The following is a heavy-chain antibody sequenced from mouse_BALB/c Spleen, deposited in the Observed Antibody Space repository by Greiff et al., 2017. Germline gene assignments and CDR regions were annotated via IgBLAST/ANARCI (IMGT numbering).Heavy chain of an antibody. D-gene: IGHD2-3*01. CDR3: ARKRDGYYGAMYY. Sequence: EVKLQESGPGLVKPSQSLSLTCSVTGYSITSGYYWNWIRQFPGNKLEWMGYISYDGSNNYNPSLKNRISITRDTSKNQFFLKLNSVTTEDTATYYCARKRDGYYGAMYYWGQGTSVTVSS. J-gene: IGHJ4*01. V-gene: IGHV3-6*02. CDR1: GYSITSGYY. CDR2: ISYDGSN.